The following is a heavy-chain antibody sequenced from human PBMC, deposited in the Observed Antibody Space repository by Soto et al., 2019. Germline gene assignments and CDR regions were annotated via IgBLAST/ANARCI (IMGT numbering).Heavy chain of an antibody. CDR1: GFDFTRYG. J-gene: IGHJ6*02. V-gene: IGHV3-33*01. Sequence: QVQLVESGGGVVQPGRSLRLSCAASGFDFTRYGMHWVRQAPGKGLEWVAAIWHDGSGKYYADSVMGRFTISRDNSRDTLYLQMDSLRVEDTAVYHCARIAAHLEQLVYGMDVWGQGTTVTVSS. D-gene: IGHD6-13*01. CDR3: ARIAAHLEQLVYGMDV. CDR2: IWHDGSGK.